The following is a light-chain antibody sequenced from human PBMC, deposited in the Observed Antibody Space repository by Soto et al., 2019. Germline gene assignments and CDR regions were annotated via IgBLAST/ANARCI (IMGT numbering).Light chain of an antibody. CDR3: QQRSNWLT. V-gene: IGKV3-11*01. CDR2: DAS. J-gene: IGKJ4*01. Sequence: EIVLTQSPATLSLSPGERATLSCRASQSVSSYLAWYQQKPGQAPRLLIYDASNRATGIPARFSGSGSGTVFTLTISSLEPEDFAVNYCQQRSNWLTFGGGTKVEIK. CDR1: QSVSSY.